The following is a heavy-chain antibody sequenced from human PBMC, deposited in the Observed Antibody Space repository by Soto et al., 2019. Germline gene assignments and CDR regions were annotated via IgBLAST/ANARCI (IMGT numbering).Heavy chain of an antibody. V-gene: IGHV3-30*18. CDR3: AKDLPSYCSGGSCYNADFDY. D-gene: IGHD2-15*01. CDR2: ISYDGSNK. Sequence: GGSLRLSCAASGFTFSSYGMHWVRQAPGKGLEWVAVISYDGSNKYYADSVKGRFTISRDNSKNTLYLQMNSLRAEDTAVYYCAKDLPSYCSGGSCYNADFDYWGQGTLVTVSS. CDR1: GFTFSSYG. J-gene: IGHJ4*02.